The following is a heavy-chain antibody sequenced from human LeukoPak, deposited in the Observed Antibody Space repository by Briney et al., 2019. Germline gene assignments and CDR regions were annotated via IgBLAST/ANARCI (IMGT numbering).Heavy chain of an antibody. CDR3: ARDIAAAGTVAFDI. D-gene: IGHD6-13*01. V-gene: IGHV3-21*01. Sequence: GGSLRLSCAASGFTFSSYSMNWVRQAPGKGLEWVSSISSSSYIYYADSVKGRFTIFRDNAKNSLYLQMNSLRAEDTAVYYCARDIAAAGTVAFDIWGQGTMVTVSS. CDR1: GFTFSSYS. J-gene: IGHJ3*02. CDR2: ISSSSYI.